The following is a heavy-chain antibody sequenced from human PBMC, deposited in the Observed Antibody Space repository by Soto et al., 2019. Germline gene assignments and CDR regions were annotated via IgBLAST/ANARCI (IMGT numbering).Heavy chain of an antibody. Sequence: QVQLVESGGGVVQPGRSLRLSCAASGFTFSSYGMHWVRQAPGKGLEWVAVIWYDGSNKYYADSVKGRFTISRDNSKNTLYLQMNSLRAEDTAVYYCARNTPGSTLFWYFDLWGRGTLVTVSS. CDR3: ARNTPGSTLFWYFDL. V-gene: IGHV3-33*01. CDR1: GFTFSSYG. CDR2: IWYDGSNK. D-gene: IGHD2-15*01. J-gene: IGHJ2*01.